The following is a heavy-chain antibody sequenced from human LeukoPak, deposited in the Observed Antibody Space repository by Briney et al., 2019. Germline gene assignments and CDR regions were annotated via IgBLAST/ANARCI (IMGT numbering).Heavy chain of an antibody. CDR2: INAYNGHT. V-gene: IGHV1-18*01. Sequence: EASVKVSCKASGYTFTSYGISWVRQAPGQGLEWVGWINAYNGHTNYVQNLQGRATMTTDTSTSTAYMELRSLRSDDTAVYYCARGEYNYFDYWGQGTLVTVSS. D-gene: IGHD2/OR15-2a*01. CDR1: GYTFTSYG. CDR3: ARGEYNYFDY. J-gene: IGHJ4*02.